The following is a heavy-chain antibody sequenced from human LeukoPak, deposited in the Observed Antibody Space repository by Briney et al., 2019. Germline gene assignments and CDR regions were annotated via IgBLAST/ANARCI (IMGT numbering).Heavy chain of an antibody. CDR3: ARDGKLIGLICFGESHRGSAWFHP. Sequence: ASVKVSCKASGYTFTGYYMHWVRQAPGQGLEWMGWINPNSGGTNYAQKFQGRVTMTRDTSISTAYMELSRLRSDDTAVYYCARDGKLIGLICFGESHRGSAWFHPWGQGTLVTVS. V-gene: IGHV1-2*02. CDR2: INPNSGGT. CDR1: GYTFTGYY. J-gene: IGHJ5*02. D-gene: IGHD3-10*01.